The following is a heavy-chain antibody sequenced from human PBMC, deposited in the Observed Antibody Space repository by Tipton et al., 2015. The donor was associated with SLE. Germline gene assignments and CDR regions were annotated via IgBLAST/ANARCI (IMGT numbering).Heavy chain of an antibody. CDR1: GFTFDDYA. CDR2: ISWNSGSI. Sequence: RSLRLSCAASGFTFDDYAMHWVRQAPGKGLEWVSGISWNSGSIGYADSVKGRFTISRDNAKNSLYLQMNSLRAEDTALYYCAGGPTSDFWSGTMGDWFDPWGQGTLVTVSS. D-gene: IGHD3-3*01. CDR3: AGGPTSDFWSGTMGDWFDP. V-gene: IGHV3-9*01. J-gene: IGHJ5*02.